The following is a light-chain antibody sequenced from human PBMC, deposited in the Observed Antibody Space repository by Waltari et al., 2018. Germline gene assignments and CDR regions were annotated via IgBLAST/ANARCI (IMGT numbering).Light chain of an antibody. V-gene: IGKV1-5*03. J-gene: IGKJ1*01. CDR1: QSVDRW. Sequence: DIQMTQSPSNLTASVGDRVNITCRASQSVDRWLTWFQQKPDKAPQLLIYGASGLASGVPSRFSVSGSGTEFTLTISSLQPEDAATYYCQQCAASSWTFGQGTKVEIK. CDR2: GAS. CDR3: QQCAASSWT.